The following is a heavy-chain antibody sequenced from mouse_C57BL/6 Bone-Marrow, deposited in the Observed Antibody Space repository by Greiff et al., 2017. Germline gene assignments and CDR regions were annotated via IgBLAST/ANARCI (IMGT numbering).Heavy chain of an antibody. CDR2: INPSSGYT. Sequence: LEASGAELARPGASVQMSCKASGYTFTSYTMHWVKQRPGQGLEWIGYINPSSGYTKYNQKFKDKATLTADKSSSTAYMQLSSLTSEDSAVYYCARRNYAMDYWGQGTSVTVAS. V-gene: IGHV1-4*01. J-gene: IGHJ4*01. CDR1: GYTFTSYT. CDR3: ARRNYAMDY.